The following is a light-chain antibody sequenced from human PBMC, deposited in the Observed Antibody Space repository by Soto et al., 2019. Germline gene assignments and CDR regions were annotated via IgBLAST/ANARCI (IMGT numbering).Light chain of an antibody. V-gene: IGKV3-20*01. CDR3: KQYGGSPET. CDR2: DVY. J-gene: IGKJ1*01. Sequence: EIVMTQSPATLSVSPGTRATLSCRASQTVSSKLAWYQQKPGKAPKLLIHDVYNRATGIPERFSGSGSGTDFTLTISRLEPEDFAVYYCKQYGGSPETFGQGTKVDIK. CDR1: QTVSSK.